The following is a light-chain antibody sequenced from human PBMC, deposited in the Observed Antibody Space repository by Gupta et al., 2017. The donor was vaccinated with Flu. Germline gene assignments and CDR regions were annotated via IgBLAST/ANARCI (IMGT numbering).Light chain of an antibody. V-gene: IGLV7-46*01. Sequence: STGAVSSGQYPYWFQQKPGQAPMTLIYDTRTKHSWTPARFSDSLLGGKAALTLSGAQPDDEAEYYCLLSYSGAVKFGGGTKLTVL. CDR2: DTR. CDR1: TGAVSSGQY. CDR3: LLSYSGAVK. J-gene: IGLJ2*01.